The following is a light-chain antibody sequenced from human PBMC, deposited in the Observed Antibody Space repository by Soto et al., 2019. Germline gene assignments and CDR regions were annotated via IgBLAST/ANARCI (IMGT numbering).Light chain of an antibody. CDR1: SSNIGAGYD. J-gene: IGLJ2*01. CDR3: QSYDSSLSGSSVL. V-gene: IGLV1-40*01. Sequence: QSVLTQPPSVSGAPGQRVTISCTGSSSNIGAGYDVHWYQQLPGTAPKLLIFGNSNRPSGVPDRFSGSKSGTSASLAITGLQAEDEAYYYCQSYDSSLSGSSVLFGGGTKLTVL. CDR2: GNS.